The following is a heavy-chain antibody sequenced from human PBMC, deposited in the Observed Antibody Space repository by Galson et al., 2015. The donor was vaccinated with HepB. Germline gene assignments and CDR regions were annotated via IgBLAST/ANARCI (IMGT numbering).Heavy chain of an antibody. CDR3: ARDSNYDYYYMDV. CDR1: GFTFSSYW. J-gene: IGHJ6*03. D-gene: IGHD2-2*01. CDR2: INSDGSST. V-gene: IGHV3-74*01. Sequence: LRLSCAASGFTFSSYWMHWVRQAPGKGLVWVSRINSDGSSTSYADSVKGRFTISRDNAKNTLYLQMNSLKAEDTAVYYCARDSNYDYYYMDVWGKGTTVTVSS.